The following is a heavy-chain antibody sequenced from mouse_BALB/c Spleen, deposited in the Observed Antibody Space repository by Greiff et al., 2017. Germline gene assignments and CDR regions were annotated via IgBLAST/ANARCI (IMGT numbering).Heavy chain of an antibody. CDR2: IYPGNSDT. CDR3: TRDYYYGSYYLDY. Sequence: VQLQQSGTVLARPGASVKMSCKASGYTFTSYWMHWVKQRPGQGLEWIGAIYPGNSDTSYNQKFKGKAKLTAVTSTSTAYMELSSLTNEDSAVYYCTRDYYYGSYYLDYWGQGTTLTVSS. CDR1: GYTFTSYW. D-gene: IGHD1-1*01. J-gene: IGHJ2*01. V-gene: IGHV1-5*01.